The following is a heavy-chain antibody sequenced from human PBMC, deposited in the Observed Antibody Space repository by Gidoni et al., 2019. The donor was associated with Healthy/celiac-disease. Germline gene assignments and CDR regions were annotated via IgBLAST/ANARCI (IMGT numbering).Heavy chain of an antibody. Sequence: QVQLVESGGGVVQPGRSLRLSCAASGFPFSSYAMHWVRQAPGKGLEWVAVISYDGSNKYYADSVKGRFTISRDNSKNTLYLQMNSLRAEDTAVYYCAIGMGEIYCSSTSCYGGFDYWGQGTLVTVSS. CDR2: ISYDGSNK. V-gene: IGHV3-30*01. CDR1: GFPFSSYA. D-gene: IGHD2-2*01. CDR3: AIGMGEIYCSSTSCYGGFDY. J-gene: IGHJ4*02.